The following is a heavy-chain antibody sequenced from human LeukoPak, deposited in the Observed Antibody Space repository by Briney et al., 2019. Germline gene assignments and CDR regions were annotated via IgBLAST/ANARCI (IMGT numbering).Heavy chain of an antibody. CDR2: ISYDGSNK. J-gene: IGHJ3*02. CDR3: AKESWWDSSGWYQRDAFDI. CDR1: GFTFSSYG. Sequence: GGSLRLSCAASGFTFSSYGMHWVRQAPGKGLEWVAVISYDGSNKYYADSVKGRFTISRDNSKNTLYLQMNSLRAEDTAVYYCAKESWWDSSGWYQRDAFDIWGQGTMVTVSS. V-gene: IGHV3-30*18. D-gene: IGHD6-19*01.